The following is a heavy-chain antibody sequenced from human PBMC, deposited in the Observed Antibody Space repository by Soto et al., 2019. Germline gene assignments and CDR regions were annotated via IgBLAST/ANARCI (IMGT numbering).Heavy chain of an antibody. J-gene: IGHJ6*02. Sequence: SETLSLTCTVSGGPISGHYGSWIRQPPGKGLEWIAYIYYSGSTNYNPSLKSRVTISVDTSKNQFSLKLSAVTAADTAVYYCARSYDSSPGGLDVWGQGTTVTVSS. V-gene: IGHV4-59*11. D-gene: IGHD3-22*01. CDR1: GGPISGHY. CDR2: IYYSGST. CDR3: ARSYDSSPGGLDV.